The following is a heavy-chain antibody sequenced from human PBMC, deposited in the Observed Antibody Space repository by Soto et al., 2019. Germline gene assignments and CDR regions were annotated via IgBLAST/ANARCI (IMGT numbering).Heavy chain of an antibody. J-gene: IGHJ6*02. CDR1: GYTFTSYY. CDR2: INPSGGST. Sequence: XSVKVSCKASGYTFTSYYMHWVRQAPGQGLEWMGIINPSGGSTSYAQKFQGRVTMTRDTSTSTVYMELSSLRSEDTAVYYCAREYCSSTSCSDPYYYYYGMDVWGQGTTVTASS. CDR3: AREYCSSTSCSDPYYYYYGMDV. V-gene: IGHV1-46*01. D-gene: IGHD2-2*01.